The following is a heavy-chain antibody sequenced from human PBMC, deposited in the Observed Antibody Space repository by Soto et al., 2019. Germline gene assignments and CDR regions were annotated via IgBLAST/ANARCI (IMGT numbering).Heavy chain of an antibody. CDR2: IIPILTTP. CDR1: GVTCSIYG. CDR3: ATSVGIAPTGEDGMDV. J-gene: IGHJ6*02. Sequence: QVQLVQSGAEVKKTGSSVKVSCTASGVTCSIYGFSWVRQAPGQGPDWIGGIIPILTTPNYAQKFQGRVTIVADESTTTVYMELSSLKFEDTAVYYCATSVGIAPTGEDGMDVWGQGTSVTVSS. V-gene: IGHV1-69*01. D-gene: IGHD2-8*02.